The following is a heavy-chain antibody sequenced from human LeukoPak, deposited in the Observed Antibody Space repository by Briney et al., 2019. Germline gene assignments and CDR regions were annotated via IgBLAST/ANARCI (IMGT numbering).Heavy chain of an antibody. J-gene: IGHJ6*03. V-gene: IGHV1-2*02. CDR1: GYTFTDYY. D-gene: IGHD2-15*01. Sequence: ASVKVSCKATGYTFTDYYMHWVRQAPGQGLEWMGWINPNRGGTNSAQKFQGRVTMTRDTSISTAYMELSRLRSDDTAIYYCAKNGDRGAYCSGGSCYPYYYYNTDVWGKATTVTIPS. CDR3: AKNGDRGAYCSGGSCYPYYYYNTDV. CDR2: INPNRGGT.